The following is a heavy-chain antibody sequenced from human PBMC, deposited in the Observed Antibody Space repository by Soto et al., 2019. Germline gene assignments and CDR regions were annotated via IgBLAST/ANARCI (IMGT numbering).Heavy chain of an antibody. D-gene: IGHD1-1*01. Sequence: SETLSLTCAVSGGSFSGSYWRWLRQPPGKGLEWIGEINHSGSTDYNPSLKSRVTISVDTSKNQFSLKVTSVTAADAAVYYCASQRLTTALFDFWGQGTLVTVS. V-gene: IGHV4-34*01. CDR3: ASQRLTTALFDF. CDR1: GGSFSGSY. CDR2: INHSGST. J-gene: IGHJ4*02.